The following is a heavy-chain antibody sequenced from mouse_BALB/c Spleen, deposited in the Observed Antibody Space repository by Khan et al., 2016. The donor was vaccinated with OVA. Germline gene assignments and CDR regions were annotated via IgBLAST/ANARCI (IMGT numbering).Heavy chain of an antibody. J-gene: IGHJ2*01. CDR2: IWAGGST. V-gene: IGHV2-9*02. CDR1: GFSLTSYG. CDR3: ARLEDI. D-gene: IGHD1-3*01. Sequence: QVHVKQSGPGLVAPSQSLSITCTVSGFSLTSYGVHWVRQPPGKGLEWLGVIWAGGSTNYNSARMSRLRISKDKFKSQVFLTMNSLQTDDTAMYYCARLEDIWGQGTTLTVSS.